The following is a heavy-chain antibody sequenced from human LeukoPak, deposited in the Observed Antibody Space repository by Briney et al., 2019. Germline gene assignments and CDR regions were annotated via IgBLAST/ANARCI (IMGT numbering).Heavy chain of an antibody. D-gene: IGHD3-3*01. CDR2: INPNSGGT. V-gene: IGHV1-2*02. Sequence: ASVKVSCKTSGYTFTGYYMHWVRQAPGQGLEWMGWINPNSGGTNYAQKFQGRVTMTRDTSISTAYMELTRLRSDDTAVYYCATSGVITIFGVITNDAFDIWGQGTMVTVSS. J-gene: IGHJ3*02. CDR1: GYTFTGYY. CDR3: ATSGVITIFGVITNDAFDI.